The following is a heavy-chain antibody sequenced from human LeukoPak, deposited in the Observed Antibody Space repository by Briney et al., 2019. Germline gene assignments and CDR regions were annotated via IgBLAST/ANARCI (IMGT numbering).Heavy chain of an antibody. CDR3: AKDIVWFGELLY. V-gene: IGHV3-30*18. CDR2: ISFDDGSSK. D-gene: IGHD3-10*01. CDR1: GFTFSAFG. J-gene: IGHJ4*02. Sequence: GRSLRLSCSASGFTFSAFGMHWVRQAPGKGLEWVAVISFDDGSSKYYADSVKGRFTISRDNAKNMLYLQMNSLRAEDMAVYYCAKDIVWFGELLYWGQGTLVTVSS.